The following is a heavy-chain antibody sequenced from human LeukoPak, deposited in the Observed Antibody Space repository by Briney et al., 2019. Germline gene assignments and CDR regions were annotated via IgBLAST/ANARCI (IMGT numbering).Heavy chain of an antibody. Sequence: GGSLRLSCAASGFAFLAFDMHWVRQAPGKGLEWVSLINSVGTKTYYADSVRGRFTVSRDNSKNSLYLQMNSLRTEDTALYYCATWAFYHGLDVWGQGSTVTISS. D-gene: IGHD1-26*01. CDR2: INSVGTKT. J-gene: IGHJ6*02. CDR1: GFAFLAFD. V-gene: IGHV3-43*02. CDR3: ATWAFYHGLDV.